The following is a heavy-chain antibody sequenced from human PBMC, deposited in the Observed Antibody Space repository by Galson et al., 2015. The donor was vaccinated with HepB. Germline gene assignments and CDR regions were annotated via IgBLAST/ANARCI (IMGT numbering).Heavy chain of an antibody. V-gene: IGHV1-69*13. J-gene: IGHJ6*03. D-gene: IGHD6-13*01. CDR2: IIPIFGTA. CDR3: ARGSHRQQLVSFHYYYYYMDV. CDR1: GGTFSSYA. Sequence: SVKVSCKASGGTFSSYAISWVRQAPGQGLEWMGGIIPIFGTANYAQKFQGRVTITADESTSTAYMELSSLRSEDTAVYYCARGSHRQQLVSFHYYYYYMDVWGKGTTVTVSS.